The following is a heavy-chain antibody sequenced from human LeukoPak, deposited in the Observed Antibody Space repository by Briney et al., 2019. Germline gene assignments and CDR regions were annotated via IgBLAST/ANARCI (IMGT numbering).Heavy chain of an antibody. CDR2: IRDSGIT. CDR3: ARDAARQLVLFDY. D-gene: IGHD6-6*01. J-gene: IGHJ4*02. V-gene: IGHV3-48*02. CDR1: GFTFSTYP. Sequence: GGSLRLSCAASGFTFSTYPINWVRQAPGKGLEWISHIRDSGITDYADSVKGRFTISRDNAKNSLYLQMNSLRDEDTAVYYCARDAARQLVLFDYWGQGTLVTVSS.